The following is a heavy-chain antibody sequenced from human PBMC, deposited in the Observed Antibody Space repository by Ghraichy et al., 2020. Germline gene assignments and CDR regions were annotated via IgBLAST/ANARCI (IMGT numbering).Heavy chain of an antibody. Sequence: SVKVSCKSSGGTFSSSALSWVRQAPGLGLEVMGNTVPIFKTADYAPSFQGRLKITADESTNTAFMELTSLTLEDTAVYYCARGPALGLDYWGQGPLVTVS. CDR3: ARGPALGLDY. D-gene: IGHD5-18*01. J-gene: IGHJ4*02. CDR2: TVPIFKTA. V-gene: IGHV1-69*13. CDR1: GGTFSSSA.